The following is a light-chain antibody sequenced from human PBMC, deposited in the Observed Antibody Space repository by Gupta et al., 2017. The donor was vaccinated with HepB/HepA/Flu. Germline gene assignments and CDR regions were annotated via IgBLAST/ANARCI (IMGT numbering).Light chain of an antibody. V-gene: IGKV3-15*01. Sequence: EIVMTQSPATLSVSPGERATLSCGASQGVGSNLAWYQQRPGQAPRLLIYGASTRATGIPARFSGSGSGTEFTLTISSLQSEDFAVYYCQQYNNWPPWTFGQGTKVETK. CDR3: QQYNNWPPWT. CDR2: GAS. CDR1: QGVGSN. J-gene: IGKJ1*01.